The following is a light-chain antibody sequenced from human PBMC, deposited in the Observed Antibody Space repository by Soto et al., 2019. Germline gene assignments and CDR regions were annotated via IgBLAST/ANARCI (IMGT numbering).Light chain of an antibody. CDR3: QQYDSPPRT. V-gene: IGKV3-20*01. CDR2: GAS. CDR1: QSVSSRS. Sequence: EIVLTQSPGTLSLSPGERATLSCRASQSVSSRSLAWYQQKPGQAPRLLISGASSRAADIPDRFSGSGSGTDFTLTINRLETEDFAVYYCQQYDSPPRTFGQGTKVDIK. J-gene: IGKJ1*01.